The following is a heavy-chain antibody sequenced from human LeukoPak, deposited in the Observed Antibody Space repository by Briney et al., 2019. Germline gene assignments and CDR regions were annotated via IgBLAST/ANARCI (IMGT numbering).Heavy chain of an antibody. CDR3: AKDSSGWSGYGMDV. D-gene: IGHD6-19*01. Sequence: GGSLRLSCAASGFTFKDYWMIWVRQAPGKGLEWVANIKEDGSEKYYADSVKGRFTISRDNAKNSLYLQMNSLRAEDTALYYCAKDSSGWSGYGMDVWGQGTTVTVSS. CDR2: IKEDGSEK. V-gene: IGHV3-7*03. CDR1: GFTFKDYW. J-gene: IGHJ6*02.